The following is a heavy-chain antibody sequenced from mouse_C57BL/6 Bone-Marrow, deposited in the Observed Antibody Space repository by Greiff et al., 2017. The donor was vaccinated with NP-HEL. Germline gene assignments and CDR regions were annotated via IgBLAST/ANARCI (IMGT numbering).Heavy chain of an antibody. V-gene: IGHV2-5*01. J-gene: IGHJ4*01. Sequence: VMLVESGPGLVQPSQSLSITCTVSGFSLTSYGVHWVRQSPGKGLEWLGVIWRGGSTDYNAAFMSRLSITKDNSKSQVFFKMNSLQADDTAIYYCAKNLRDDYFYYAMDYWGQGTSVTVSS. D-gene: IGHD2-4*01. CDR2: IWRGGST. CDR3: AKNLRDDYFYYAMDY. CDR1: GFSLTSYG.